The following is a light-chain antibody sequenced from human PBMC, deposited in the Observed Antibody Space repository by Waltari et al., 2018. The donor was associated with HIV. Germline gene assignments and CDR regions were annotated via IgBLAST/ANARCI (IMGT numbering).Light chain of an antibody. J-gene: IGLJ2*01. CDR1: NSDVGGYTY. V-gene: IGLV2-11*01. CDR3: CSYAGSYTWL. Sequence: QSALTQPRSVSGSPGQSVTIPCIGTNSDVGGYTYVSWYRQHPGEAPKLLIYDVTKRPSGVPDRFSGAKSVNTASLTVSGLQADDEAEYYCCSYAGSYTWLFGGGTKLTVL. CDR2: DVT.